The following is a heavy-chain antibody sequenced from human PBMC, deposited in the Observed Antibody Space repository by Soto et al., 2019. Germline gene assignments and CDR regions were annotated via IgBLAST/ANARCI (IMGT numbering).Heavy chain of an antibody. V-gene: IGHV1-18*01. J-gene: IGHJ6*02. CDR3: ARGGSRPAFSYYDGMDV. CDR1: GYTFTSYG. D-gene: IGHD1-26*01. Sequence: QVQLVQSGAEVKKPGASVKVSCKASGYTFTSYGISWVRQVPGQGLEWMGWISAYNVNTNYGQKLQGRVTMTTDTSTSTAYMELRSLRSADTAVYYCARGGSRPAFSYYDGMDVWGQGTTVTVSS. CDR2: ISAYNVNT.